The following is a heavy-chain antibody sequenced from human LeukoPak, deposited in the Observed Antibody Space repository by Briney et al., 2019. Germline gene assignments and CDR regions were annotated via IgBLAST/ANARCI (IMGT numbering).Heavy chain of an antibody. Sequence: GGSPRLSCAASGFTFSSYGMHWVRQAPGKGLEWVAVIWYDGSNKYYADSVKGRFTISRDNSKNTLYLQMNSLRAEDTAVYYCARDQRTYYYYGMDVWGQGTTVTVSS. V-gene: IGHV3-33*01. J-gene: IGHJ6*02. CDR3: ARDQRTYYYYGMDV. CDR1: GFTFSSYG. CDR2: IWYDGSNK.